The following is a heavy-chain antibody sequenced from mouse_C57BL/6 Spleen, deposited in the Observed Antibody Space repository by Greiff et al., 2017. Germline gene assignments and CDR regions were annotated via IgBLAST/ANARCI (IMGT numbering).Heavy chain of an antibody. CDR2: ISNGGGST. D-gene: IGHD4-1*01. Sequence: EVMLVESGGGLVQPGGSLKLSCAASGFTFSDYYMYWVRQTPEKRLEWVAYISNGGGSTYYPDTGKGRFTISRDNAKNTLYLQMSRLKYEETAMYYVARHLTGEGYFDYWGQGTTLTVSS. CDR1: GFTFSDYY. V-gene: IGHV5-12*01. J-gene: IGHJ2*01. CDR3: ARHLTGEGYFDY.